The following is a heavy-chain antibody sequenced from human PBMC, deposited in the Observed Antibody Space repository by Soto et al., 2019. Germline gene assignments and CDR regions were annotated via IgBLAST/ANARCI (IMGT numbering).Heavy chain of an antibody. Sequence: QVQLVQSGAEVKKPGASVKVSCKASGYTFTSYGISWVRQAPGQGLEWMGWISAYNGNTNYAQKLQDRVTMATDTPTTTAYMELSSLRSDDTAVYYCAGGIAAAHYYYYYGMDVWGQGTTVTVSS. CDR3: AGGIAAAHYYYYYGMDV. J-gene: IGHJ6*02. CDR1: GYTFTSYG. V-gene: IGHV1-18*04. D-gene: IGHD6-13*01. CDR2: ISAYNGNT.